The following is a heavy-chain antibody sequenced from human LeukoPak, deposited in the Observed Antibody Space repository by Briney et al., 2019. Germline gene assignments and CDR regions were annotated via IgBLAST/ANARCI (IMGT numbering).Heavy chain of an antibody. J-gene: IGHJ4*02. Sequence: GESLKISCKGSGYSFTSYWISWVRQMPGKGLXXXGRMDPSDSYXXXXPXXXGHVTISADKSISTAYLQWSSLKASDTAMYYCARGFWSGYYTRDYWGQGTLVTVSS. CDR2: MDPSDSYX. D-gene: IGHD3-3*01. CDR3: ARGFWSGYYTRDY. V-gene: IGHV5-10-1*01. CDR1: GYSFTSYW.